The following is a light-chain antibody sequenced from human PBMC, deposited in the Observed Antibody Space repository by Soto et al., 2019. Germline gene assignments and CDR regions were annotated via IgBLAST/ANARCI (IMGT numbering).Light chain of an antibody. Sequence: EIVLTQSPATLSLSPGERATLSCRASQSVSSSYLAWYQQKPGQASRLLIYGASSRATGIPDRFSGSGSGTDFTLTISRLEPEDFAVYYCQQYGSSPQTFGQGTKVDIK. V-gene: IGKV3-20*01. CDR3: QQYGSSPQT. J-gene: IGKJ1*01. CDR2: GAS. CDR1: QSVSSSY.